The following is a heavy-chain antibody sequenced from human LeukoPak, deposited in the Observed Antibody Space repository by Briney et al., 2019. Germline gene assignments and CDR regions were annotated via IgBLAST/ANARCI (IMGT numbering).Heavy chain of an antibody. J-gene: IGHJ4*02. D-gene: IGHD1-26*01. CDR3: AKDIRPKPQKSGSYLPRILDFDY. CDR2: ISWNSGSI. CDR1: GFTFDDYA. V-gene: IGHV3-9*01. Sequence: SGGSLRLSCAAAGFTFDDYAMYWVRQAPGKGLEWVSCISWNSGSIGYADSVKGRFTISRDNAKNSLYLQMNSLRAEDTALYYCAKDIRPKPQKSGSYLPRILDFDYWGQGTLVTVSS.